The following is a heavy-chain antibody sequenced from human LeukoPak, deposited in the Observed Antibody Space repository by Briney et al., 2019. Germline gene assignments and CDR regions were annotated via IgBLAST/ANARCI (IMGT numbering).Heavy chain of an antibody. CDR2: IYSGGST. CDR3: AKSIAARPLDY. V-gene: IGHV3-66*02. J-gene: IGHJ4*02. Sequence: GGSLRLSCAVSGITLSNYGMSWVRQAPGKGLEWVSVIYSGGSTYYADSVKGRFTISRDNSKNTLYLQMNSLRAEDTAVYYCAKSIAARPLDYWGQGTLVTVSS. D-gene: IGHD6-6*01. CDR1: GITLSNYG.